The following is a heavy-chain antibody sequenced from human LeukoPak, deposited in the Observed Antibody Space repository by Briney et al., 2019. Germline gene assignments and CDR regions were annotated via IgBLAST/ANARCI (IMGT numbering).Heavy chain of an antibody. CDR3: AKVDSSSWYVSFDM. D-gene: IGHD6-13*01. J-gene: IGHJ3*02. CDR2: VSDSGGST. V-gene: IGHV3-23*01. CDR1: GFTFSSYA. Sequence: GXXLRLSCAASGFTFSSYALTWVRQAPGKGLEWVSGVSDSGGSTYYADSVKGRLTISRDNSKTTLYLQMNSLSAEDTAVYYCAKVDSSSWYVSFDMWGQGTMVTVPS.